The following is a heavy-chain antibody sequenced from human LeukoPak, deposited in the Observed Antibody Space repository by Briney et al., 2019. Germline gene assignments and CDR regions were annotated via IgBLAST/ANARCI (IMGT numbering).Heavy chain of an antibody. J-gene: IGHJ4*02. D-gene: IGHD6-13*01. V-gene: IGHV3-48*01. CDR2: ISSSSSTI. CDR3: ARASRAYGISWPPDY. CDR1: GFTSSSYS. Sequence: GGSLRPSCAASGFTSSSYSMNWVRQAPGKGLEWVSYISSSSSTIYYADSVKGRFTISRDNAKNSLYLQMNSLRAEDTAVYYCARASRAYGISWPPDYWGQGTLVTVSS.